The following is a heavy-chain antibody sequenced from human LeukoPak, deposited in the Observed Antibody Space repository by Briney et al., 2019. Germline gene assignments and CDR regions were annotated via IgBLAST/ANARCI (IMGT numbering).Heavy chain of an antibody. CDR2: ISYDGRNK. D-gene: IGHD3-10*01. CDR3: AKDEFGEKNGMDV. V-gene: IGHV3-30*18. Sequence: GGSLRLSRAASGYSFSSYAMHWVRQAPGKGLEWVAVISYDGRNKYYAGSVKGRFTVSRDNSENTLYLQMNSLRAEDTAVYYCAKDEFGEKNGMDVWGKGTTVTVSS. CDR1: GYSFSSYA. J-gene: IGHJ6*04.